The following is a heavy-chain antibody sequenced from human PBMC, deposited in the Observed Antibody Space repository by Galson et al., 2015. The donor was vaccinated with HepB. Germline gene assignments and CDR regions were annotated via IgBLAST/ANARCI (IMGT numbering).Heavy chain of an antibody. V-gene: IGHV3-30*02. D-gene: IGHD3-10*01. J-gene: IGHJ6*02. Sequence: SLRLSCAASGFTFSSYGMHWVRQAPGKGLERVAFIRYDGSNKYYADSVKGRFTISRDNSKNTLYLQMNSLRTDDPAVYYCAKDISRGHGLDVWGQGTTVTVSS. CDR1: GFTFSSYG. CDR2: IRYDGSNK. CDR3: AKDISRGHGLDV.